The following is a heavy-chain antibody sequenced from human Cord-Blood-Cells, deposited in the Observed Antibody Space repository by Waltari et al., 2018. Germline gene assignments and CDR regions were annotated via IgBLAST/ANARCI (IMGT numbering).Heavy chain of an antibody. Sequence: QVQLVESGGGVVQPGRSLRLSCAASGFTFSSYAMHWVRQAPGKGLELVAVISYDGSNKYYADSVKGRFTISRDNSKNTLYLQMNSLRAEDTAVYYCARVELELSYYGMDVWGQGTTVTVSS. CDR3: ARVELELSYYGMDV. CDR1: GFTFSSYA. V-gene: IGHV3-30-3*01. D-gene: IGHD1-7*01. CDR2: ISYDGSNK. J-gene: IGHJ6*02.